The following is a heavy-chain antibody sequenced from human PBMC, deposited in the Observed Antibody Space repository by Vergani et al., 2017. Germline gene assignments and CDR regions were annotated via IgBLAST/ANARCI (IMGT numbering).Heavy chain of an antibody. CDR3: AKDMGGGCSSTSCYSAFDY. CDR1: GFTFGDYA. V-gene: IGHV3-9*01. D-gene: IGHD2-2*01. J-gene: IGHJ4*02. CDR2: ISWNSGSI. Sequence: EVQLVESGGGLVQPGRSLRLSCTASGFTFGDYAMSWVRQAPGKGLEWVSGISWNSGSIGYADSVKGRFTISRDNAKNSLYLQMNSLRAEDTALYYCAKDMGGGCSSTSCYSAFDYWGQGTLVTVSS.